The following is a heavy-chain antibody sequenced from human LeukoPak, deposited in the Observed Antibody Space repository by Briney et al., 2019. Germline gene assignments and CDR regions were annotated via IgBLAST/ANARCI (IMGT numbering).Heavy chain of an antibody. D-gene: IGHD2-2*01. CDR2: IYPGDSDT. CDR3: ERLDPQVGGFDY. Sequence: GESLKISCKGFGYKFTSYWIGWVRQMPGKGLEWMGIIYPGDSDTRYSPSFQGQVTISADKSISTAYLQWSSLRASDTAMYYCERLDPQVGGFDYWGQGTLVTVSS. J-gene: IGHJ4*02. V-gene: IGHV5-51*01. CDR1: GYKFTSYW.